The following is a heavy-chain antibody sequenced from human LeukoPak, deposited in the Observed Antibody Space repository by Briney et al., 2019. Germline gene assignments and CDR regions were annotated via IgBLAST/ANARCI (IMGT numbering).Heavy chain of an antibody. V-gene: IGHV1-69*06. CDR3: ARLPLYSSSWYGWFDP. CDR2: IIPIFGTA. J-gene: IGHJ5*02. CDR1: GGTFSSYA. D-gene: IGHD6-13*01. Sequence: TVKVSCKASGGTFSSYAISWVRQAPGQGLEWMGGIIPIFGTANYAQKFQGRVTITADKSTSTAYMELSSLRSEDTAVYYCARLPLYSSSWYGWFDPWGQGTLVTVSS.